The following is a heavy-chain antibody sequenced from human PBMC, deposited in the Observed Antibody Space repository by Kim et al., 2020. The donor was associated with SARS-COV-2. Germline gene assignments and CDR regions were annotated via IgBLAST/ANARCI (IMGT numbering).Heavy chain of an antibody. D-gene: IGHD3-3*01. J-gene: IGHJ4*02. V-gene: IGHV3-13*04. CDR1: GFTFSSYD. Sequence: GGSLRLSCAASGFTFSSYDMHWVRQATGKGLEWVSAIGTAGDTYYPGSVKGRFTISRENAKNSLYLQMNSLRAGDTAVYYCARGGAFWSGLGFDYWGQGTLVTVSS. CDR2: IGTAGDT. CDR3: ARGGAFWSGLGFDY.